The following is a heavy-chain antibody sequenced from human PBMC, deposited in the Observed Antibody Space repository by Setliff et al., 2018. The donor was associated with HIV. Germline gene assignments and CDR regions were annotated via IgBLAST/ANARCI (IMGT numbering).Heavy chain of an antibody. V-gene: IGHV4-61*09. CDR1: GGSISSGGYY. J-gene: IGHJ4*02. CDR3: ARHVGYSSSSLDY. Sequence: PSETLSLTCTVSGGSISSGGYYWSWIRQPAGKGLEWIGHIYTSGTTNYNPSLKSRVTISVDTSKNQFSLKLSSVTAADTAVYYCARHVGYSSSSLDYWGQGTLVTVSS. CDR2: IYTSGTT. D-gene: IGHD6-6*01.